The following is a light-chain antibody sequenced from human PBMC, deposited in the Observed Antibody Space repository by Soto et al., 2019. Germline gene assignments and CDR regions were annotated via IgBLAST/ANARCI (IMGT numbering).Light chain of an antibody. CDR3: QKYNSAPWT. Sequence: DIQMTQSPSSLSASVGDRVTITCRASQGISNYLAWYQQQPGKVPKLLIYVASTLQSGVPSRFSGSGSGTEFTLTISSLQPADVATYYCQKYNSAPWTFGQGTRVEIK. J-gene: IGKJ1*01. CDR2: VAS. CDR1: QGISNY. V-gene: IGKV1-27*01.